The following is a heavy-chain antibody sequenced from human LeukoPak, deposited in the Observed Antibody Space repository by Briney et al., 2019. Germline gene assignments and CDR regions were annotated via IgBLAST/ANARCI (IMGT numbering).Heavy chain of an antibody. Sequence: KVSCKASGGTFSSYAISWVRQAPGQGLEWMGIIYPGDSDTRYSPSFQGQVTISADKSISTAYLQWSSLKASDTAMYYCARLGSSSLDYWGQGTLVTVSS. D-gene: IGHD6-6*01. V-gene: IGHV5-51*01. CDR1: GGTFSSYA. CDR3: ARLGSSSLDY. CDR2: IYPGDSDT. J-gene: IGHJ4*02.